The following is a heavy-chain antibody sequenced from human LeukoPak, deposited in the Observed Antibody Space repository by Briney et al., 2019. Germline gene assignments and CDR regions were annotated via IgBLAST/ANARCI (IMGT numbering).Heavy chain of an antibody. CDR2: ISNTGVAT. CDR1: GFSNSA. V-gene: IGHV3-23*05. D-gene: IGHD5-24*01. Sequence: PGGSLRLSCAASGFSNSALNWVRQAPGQGLEWISTISNTGVATYYADSVKGRFTIPRDTFRNTLLLQMNSLRADDTAVYYCVKSAGKDGYRDVLDIWGQGTVVTVSS. J-gene: IGHJ3*02. CDR3: VKSAGKDGYRDVLDI.